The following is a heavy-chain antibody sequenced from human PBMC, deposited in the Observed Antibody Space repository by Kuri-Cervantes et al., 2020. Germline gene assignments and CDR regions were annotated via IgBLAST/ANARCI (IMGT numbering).Heavy chain of an antibody. CDR2: INTYWSGT. Sequence: GGSLRLSCAASELTFSTYWMHWVRQVPGKGLMWVSRINTYWSGTTYADSVKGRLTISRDNSKNTLYLQMNSLRAEDKAVYYCAKDIVPAALYGMDVWGTGTTVTVS. J-gene: IGHJ6*04. CDR3: AKDIVPAALYGMDV. D-gene: IGHD2-2*01. CDR1: ELTFSTYW. V-gene: IGHV3-74*01.